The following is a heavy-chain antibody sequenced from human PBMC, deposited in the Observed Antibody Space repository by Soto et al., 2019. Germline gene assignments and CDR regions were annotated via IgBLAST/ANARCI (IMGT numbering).Heavy chain of an antibody. CDR3: ARDSMIFYSSSWYGFDY. D-gene: IGHD6-13*01. CDR1: GFTFSSYG. J-gene: IGHJ4*02. Sequence: QVQLVESGGGVVQPGRSLRLSCAASGFTFSSYGMHWVRQAPGKGLEWVAVIWYDGSNKYYADSVKGRFTISRDNSKNTLYLQMNSLRAEDTAVYYCARDSMIFYSSSWYGFDYWGQGTLVTVSS. CDR2: IWYDGSNK. V-gene: IGHV3-33*01.